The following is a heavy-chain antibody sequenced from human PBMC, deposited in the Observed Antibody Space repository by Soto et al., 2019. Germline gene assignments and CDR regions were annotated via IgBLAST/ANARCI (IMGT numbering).Heavy chain of an antibody. CDR3: ARQREGGRGVFDI. CDR1: GGSISSSSYY. J-gene: IGHJ3*02. V-gene: IGHV4-39*01. Sequence: PSEPLSLTCTVSGGSISSSSYYWGWIRQPPGKGLEWIGSIYYSGSTYYNPFLKSRVTISVDTSKNQFSLKLSSVTAADTAVYYCARQREGGRGVFDIWGQGTMVTVSS. D-gene: IGHD1-26*01. CDR2: IYYSGST.